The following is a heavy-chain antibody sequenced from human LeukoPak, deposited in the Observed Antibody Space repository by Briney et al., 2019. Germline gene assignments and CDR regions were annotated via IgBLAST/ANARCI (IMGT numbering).Heavy chain of an antibody. J-gene: IGHJ6*04. CDR3: ARGAYYGSGITYGMDV. D-gene: IGHD3-10*01. Sequence: AASVKVSCKASGGTFSSYAISWVRQAPGQGLEWMGGIIPIFGTANYAQKFQGRVTITADESTSTAHMELSSLRSEDTAVYYCARGAYYGSGITYGMDVWGKGTTVTVSS. CDR1: GGTFSSYA. CDR2: IIPIFGTA. V-gene: IGHV1-69*13.